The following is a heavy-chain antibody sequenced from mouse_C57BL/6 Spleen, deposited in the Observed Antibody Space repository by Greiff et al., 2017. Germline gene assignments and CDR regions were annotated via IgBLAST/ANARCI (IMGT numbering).Heavy chain of an antibody. Sequence: VQLQQPGTELVKPGASVKLSCKASGYTFTSYWMHWVKQRPGQGLEWIGNINPSNGGTNYNEKFKSKATLTVDNSSSTAYMQLSSLTSADSAVYYCARFPGPYYAMDYWGQGTSVTVSS. J-gene: IGHJ4*01. D-gene: IGHD4-1*01. CDR3: ARFPGPYYAMDY. V-gene: IGHV1-53*01. CDR2: INPSNGGT. CDR1: GYTFTSYW.